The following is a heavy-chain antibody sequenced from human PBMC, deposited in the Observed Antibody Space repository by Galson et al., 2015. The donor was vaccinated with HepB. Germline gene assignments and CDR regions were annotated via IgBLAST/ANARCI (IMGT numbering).Heavy chain of an antibody. D-gene: IGHD5-12*01. CDR2: INPNSGGT. CDR3: ARGGGSGYETYYYYYGMDV. J-gene: IGHJ6*02. CDR1: GYTFTGYY. V-gene: IGHV1-2*04. Sequence: SVKVSCKASGYTFTGYYMHWVRQAPGQGLGWMGWINPNSGGTNYAQKFQGWVTMTRDTSISTAYMELSRLRSDDTAVYYCARGGGSGYETYYYYYGMDVWGQGTTVTVSS.